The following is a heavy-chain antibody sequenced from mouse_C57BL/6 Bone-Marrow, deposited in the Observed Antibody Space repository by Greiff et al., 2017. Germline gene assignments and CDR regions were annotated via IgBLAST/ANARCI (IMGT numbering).Heavy chain of an antibody. CDR2: IDPSDSYT. D-gene: IGHD2-13*01. CDR1: GYTFTSYW. V-gene: IGHV1-50*01. J-gene: IGHJ3*01. CDR3: ENDWLFAY. Sequence: VQLQQPGAELVKPGASVKLSCKASGYTFTSYWMQWVKQRPGQGLEWIGEIDPSDSYTNYNQKFKGKATLTVDTSSSTAYMQLSSLTSEDCAVYYCENDWLFAYWGQGTLVTVSA.